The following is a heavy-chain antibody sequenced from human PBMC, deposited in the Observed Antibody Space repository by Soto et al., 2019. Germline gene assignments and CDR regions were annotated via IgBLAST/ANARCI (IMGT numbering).Heavy chain of an antibody. V-gene: IGHV3-23*01. CDR2: ISASGEST. D-gene: IGHD4-17*01. CDR3: AYPRGYGVFDAYDI. J-gene: IGHJ3*02. CDR1: GFTFSTYA. Sequence: EVQLLESGGGLVQPGGCLRLSCAASGFTFSTYAMSWVRQAPGKGLEWVSAISASGESTYSADSLKVRFTISRDNSMNALYLQMSSLRIEETAVYYCAYPRGYGVFDAYDIWGHGKMVTVSS.